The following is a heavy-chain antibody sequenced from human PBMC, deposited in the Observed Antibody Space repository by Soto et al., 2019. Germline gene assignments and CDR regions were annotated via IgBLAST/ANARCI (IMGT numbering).Heavy chain of an antibody. D-gene: IGHD3-3*02. Sequence: EVQLVESGGGLVQPGGSLRLSCVASGFIFSSYSMNWVRQAPGKGLEWVSYISGSSTSIYYANSVKGRFTNSSDNAKHYLFLQMNSLRAEDTGVYYCETFVLYSYGMDVWGQGATVTVSS. CDR1: GFIFSSYS. CDR3: ETFVLYSYGMDV. J-gene: IGHJ6*02. CDR2: ISGSSTSI. V-gene: IGHV3-48*01.